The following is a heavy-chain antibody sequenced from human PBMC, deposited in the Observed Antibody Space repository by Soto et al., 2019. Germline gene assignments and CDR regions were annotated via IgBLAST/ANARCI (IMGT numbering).Heavy chain of an antibody. V-gene: IGHV1-69*13. J-gene: IGHJ4*02. CDR3: ARDQYCGGDCYTTGYY. Sequence: SVKVSCKASGGTFSSYAISWVRQAPGQGLEWMGGIIPIFGTANYAQKFQGRVTITADESTSTAYMELSSLRSEDTAVYYCARDQYCGGDCYTTGYYWGQGTLVTVSS. D-gene: IGHD2-21*02. CDR1: GGTFSSYA. CDR2: IIPIFGTA.